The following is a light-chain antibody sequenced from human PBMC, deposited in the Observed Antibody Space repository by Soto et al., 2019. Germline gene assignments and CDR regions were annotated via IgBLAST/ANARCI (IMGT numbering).Light chain of an antibody. J-gene: IGKJ2*01. Sequence: MTQSPATLSVSPGDRAILSCRASQSVTINFAWYQQKPGQAPRLLIYGASIRPTDIPARFSGSGAGTEFTQTISSLQPEDFAVYYCHQYNYWPGTFGQGTQLDIK. CDR3: HQYNYWPGT. CDR1: QSVTIN. CDR2: GAS. V-gene: IGKV3-15*01.